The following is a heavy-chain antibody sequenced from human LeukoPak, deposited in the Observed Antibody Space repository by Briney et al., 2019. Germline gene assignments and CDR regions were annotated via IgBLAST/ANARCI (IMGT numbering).Heavy chain of an antibody. V-gene: IGHV1-18*01. CDR2: ISAYNGNT. Sequence: ASVKVSCKASGYTFTSYDINWVRQAPGQGLEWMGWISAYNGNTNYAQKLQGRVTMTTDTSTSTAYMELRSLRSDDTAVYYCAREMEINYYYYYGMDVWGQGTTVTVSS. J-gene: IGHJ6*02. CDR1: GYTFTSYD. D-gene: IGHD3-16*01. CDR3: AREMEINYYYYYGMDV.